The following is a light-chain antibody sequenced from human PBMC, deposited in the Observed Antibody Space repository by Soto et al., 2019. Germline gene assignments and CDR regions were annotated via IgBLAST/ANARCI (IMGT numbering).Light chain of an antibody. CDR2: EVS. V-gene: IGLV2-14*01. J-gene: IGLJ1*01. CDR1: SSDIGGYKY. Sequence: QSALTQPASVSGSPGQSITISCTGSSSDIGGYKYVSWYQQHPGKAPKLIIYEVSSRPSGVSNRFSGSKSGNTASLTISGLQAEDEADYYCSSYTSSSTLNVFGTGTKLTVL. CDR3: SSYTSSSTLNV.